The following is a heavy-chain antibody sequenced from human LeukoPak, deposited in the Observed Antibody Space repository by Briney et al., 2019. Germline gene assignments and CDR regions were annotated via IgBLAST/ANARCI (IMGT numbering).Heavy chain of an antibody. CDR3: ARGEGGSIAVRPVDYYNMDV. CDR2: INHSGST. V-gene: IGHV4-34*01. J-gene: IGHJ6*02. D-gene: IGHD6-6*01. Sequence: SETLSLTCAVYGGSFSGYYWSWIRQPPGKGLEWIGEINHSGSTNYNPSLKSRVTISVDTSKNQFSLKLSSVTAADTAVYSCARGEGGSIAVRPVDYYNMDVWGQGTTVTVSS. CDR1: GGSFSGYY.